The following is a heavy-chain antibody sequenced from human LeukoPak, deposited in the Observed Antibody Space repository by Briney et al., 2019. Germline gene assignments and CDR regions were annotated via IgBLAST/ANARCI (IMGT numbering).Heavy chain of an antibody. CDR1: GFTFSSYS. CDR3: ARSGEEWELGGYHYGMDV. Sequence: GGSLRLSCAASGFTFSSYSMNWVRQAPGKGLEWVSYISSSSSTIYYADSVKGRFTISRDNAKNSLYLQMNSLRDEDTAVYYCARSGEEWELGGYHYGMDVWGQGTTVTVSS. J-gene: IGHJ6*02. V-gene: IGHV3-48*02. CDR2: ISSSSSTI. D-gene: IGHD1-26*01.